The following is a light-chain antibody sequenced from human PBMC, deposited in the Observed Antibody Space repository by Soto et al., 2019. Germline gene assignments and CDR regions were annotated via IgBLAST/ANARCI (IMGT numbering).Light chain of an antibody. CDR1: QSISSW. J-gene: IGKJ2*01. CDR3: QQYKSYPYT. V-gene: IGKV1-5*03. CDR2: KAS. Sequence: DIPMTQSPSTLSTSVGDRVTITCRASQSISSWLAWYQQKPGKAPNLLIYKASNLQSGVPSRFSGSGSGTEFTLTISSLQPDDFATYYCQQYKSYPYTFGQGTKLEI.